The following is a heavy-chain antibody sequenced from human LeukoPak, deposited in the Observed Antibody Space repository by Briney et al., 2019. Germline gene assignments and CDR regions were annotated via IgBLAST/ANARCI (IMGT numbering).Heavy chain of an antibody. Sequence: PGGSLRLSCAASGFTLSGYAMTWVRQAPRKRLERVSATSGTGGRTYYADSVEGRFTISRYNSKNTLYLQMNSLRADDTAVYYCARDSASYYGGFFGYWGQGTLVTVSS. CDR2: TSGTGGRT. J-gene: IGHJ4*02. V-gene: IGHV3-23*01. CDR3: ARDSASYYGGFFGY. D-gene: IGHD1-26*01. CDR1: GFTLSGYA.